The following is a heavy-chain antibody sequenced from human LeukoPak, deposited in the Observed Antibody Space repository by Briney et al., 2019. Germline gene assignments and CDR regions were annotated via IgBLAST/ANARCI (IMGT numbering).Heavy chain of an antibody. J-gene: IGHJ4*02. CDR2: IIPILGIA. Sequence: SVKVSCKASGGTFSSYAISWVRQAPGQGLEWMGRIIPILGIANYAQKFQGRVTITADKSTSTAYMELSSLRSKDTAVYYCAREGYTGSQDYWGQGTLVTVSS. V-gene: IGHV1-69*04. CDR1: GGTFSSYA. D-gene: IGHD3-10*01. CDR3: AREGYTGSQDY.